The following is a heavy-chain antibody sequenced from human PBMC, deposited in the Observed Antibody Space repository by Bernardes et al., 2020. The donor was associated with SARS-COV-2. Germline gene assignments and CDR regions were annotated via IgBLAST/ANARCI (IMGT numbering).Heavy chain of an antibody. CDR1: GYSFTSYW. Sequence: GASLKISCKGSGYSFTSYWIGWVRPMPGKGLEWMGIIYPDDSETDYSPSFQGRVTFSADKSTTTAYLQWNSLKASDTAMYFCAAAVRGLYFDYWGQGTLVTVSS. V-gene: IGHV5-51*01. CDR2: IYPDDSET. CDR3: AAAVRGLYFDY. J-gene: IGHJ4*02.